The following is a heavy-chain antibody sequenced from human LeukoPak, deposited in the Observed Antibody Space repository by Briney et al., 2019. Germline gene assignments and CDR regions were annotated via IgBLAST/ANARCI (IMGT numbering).Heavy chain of an antibody. CDR3: ARVIHYYDSSGYYRGAEFDY. D-gene: IGHD3-22*01. CDR1: GYTFTSYG. Sequence: SVKVSCKASGYTFTSYGISWVRQAPGQGLEWMGGIIPIFGTANYAQKFQGRVTITADESTSTAYMELSSLRSEDTAVYYCARVIHYYDSSGYYRGAEFDYWGQGTLVTVSS. CDR2: IIPIFGTA. V-gene: IGHV1-69*13. J-gene: IGHJ4*02.